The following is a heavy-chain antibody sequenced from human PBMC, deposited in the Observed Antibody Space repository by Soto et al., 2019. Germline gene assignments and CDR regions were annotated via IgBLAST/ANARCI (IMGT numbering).Heavy chain of an antibody. CDR3: AQDISYDTPYHYGMDV. CDR1: AFTFDGYA. CDR2: ISWNSGSI. V-gene: IGHV3-9*01. J-gene: IGHJ6*01. D-gene: IGHD5-18*01. Sequence: PWGSLRIAWAASAFTFDGYAMHWVRQAPGKGLEWVSGISWNSGSIGYADSVKGRFTISRDNAKNSLYLQINSLRAEDTALYYCAQDISYDTPYHYGMDVWGQGTPVTVSS.